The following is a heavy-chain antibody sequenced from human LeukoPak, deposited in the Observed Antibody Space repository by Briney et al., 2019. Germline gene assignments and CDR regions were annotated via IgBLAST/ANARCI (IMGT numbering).Heavy chain of an antibody. Sequence: GGSLRLSCAASGFTFSSYWMSWVRQAPGKGLEWVANIKQDGSEKYYVDSVKGRFTISRDNAKDSLYLQMNSLRAEDTAVYYCARGGVAAAIFFAVDYYYMDVWGKGTTVTVSS. J-gene: IGHJ6*03. CDR1: GFTFSSYW. V-gene: IGHV3-7*01. CDR2: IKQDGSEK. CDR3: ARGGVAAAIFFAVDYYYMDV. D-gene: IGHD6-13*01.